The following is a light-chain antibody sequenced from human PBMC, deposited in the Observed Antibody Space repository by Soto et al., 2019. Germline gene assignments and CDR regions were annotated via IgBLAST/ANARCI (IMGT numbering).Light chain of an antibody. V-gene: IGKV1-5*01. CDR3: QQYNSYS. Sequence: IQLTQSPSTLPASVGDRVTLTCRASQSISNWLAWYQQKPGTAPKLLIYHASILETAVPSRFSGNGSGTEFTLTISSMQPGDFATYYGQQYNSYSFGQGSRVESK. J-gene: IGKJ1*01. CDR2: HAS. CDR1: QSISNW.